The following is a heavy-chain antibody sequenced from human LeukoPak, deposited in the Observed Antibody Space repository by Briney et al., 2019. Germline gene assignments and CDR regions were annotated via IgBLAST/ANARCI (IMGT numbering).Heavy chain of an antibody. CDR2: IYWDDDK. D-gene: IGHD5-12*01. V-gene: IGHV2-5*02. Sequence: SGPTLVKPTQTLTLTCTFSGFSLSTSGVGVGWIRQPPGKALEWLALIYWDDDKRYSPSLKSRLTITKDTSKNQVVLTMTNMDPVDTATYYCAHVDIVATTLGDFDYWGQGTLVTVSS. J-gene: IGHJ4*02. CDR1: GFSLSTSGVG. CDR3: AHVDIVATTLGDFDY.